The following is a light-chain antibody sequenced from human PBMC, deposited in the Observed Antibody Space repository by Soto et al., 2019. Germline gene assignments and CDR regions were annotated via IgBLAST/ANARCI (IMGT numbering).Light chain of an antibody. J-gene: IGLJ2*01. CDR2: EVS. V-gene: IGLV2-8*01. CDR3: SSYTGNNNLVV. CDR1: SSDVGGYNY. Sequence: QSALTQPPSASGSPGQSVTISCTGTSSDVGGYNYVSWYQQYPGKAPKLMIYEVSKRPSGVPDRVSGSKSGNTASLTVSGLQAEDEADYYCSSYTGNNNLVVFGGGTKVTVL.